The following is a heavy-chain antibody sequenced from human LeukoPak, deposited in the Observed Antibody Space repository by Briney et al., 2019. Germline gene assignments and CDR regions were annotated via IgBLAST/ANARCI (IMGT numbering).Heavy chain of an antibody. CDR2: IDPAGTDT. D-gene: IGHD6-13*01. CDR1: GFSFNSYW. CDR3: AREISSWYRTEGRFDP. Sequence: SGGSLRLSCAASGFSFNSYWMTWVRQAPGRGLEWLANIDPAGTDTYYVDSVKGRFTISRDNAKSSLYLQMNSLRAEDTAVFYCAREISSWYRTEGRFDPWGQGTLVTVSS. V-gene: IGHV3-7*01. J-gene: IGHJ5*02.